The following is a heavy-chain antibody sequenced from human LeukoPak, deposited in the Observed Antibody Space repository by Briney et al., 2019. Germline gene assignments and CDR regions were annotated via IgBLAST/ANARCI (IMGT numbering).Heavy chain of an antibody. D-gene: IGHD2-21*01. Sequence: SETLSLTCAVYGGSLSGYYWSWIRQPPGKGLEWIGEINHSGSTNYNPSLKSRVTISVDTSKNQFSLKLSSVTAADTAVYYCARRRAYCGGDCYSVFDYWGQGTLVTVSS. V-gene: IGHV4-34*01. CDR2: INHSGST. J-gene: IGHJ4*02. CDR3: ARRRAYCGGDCYSVFDY. CDR1: GGSLSGYY.